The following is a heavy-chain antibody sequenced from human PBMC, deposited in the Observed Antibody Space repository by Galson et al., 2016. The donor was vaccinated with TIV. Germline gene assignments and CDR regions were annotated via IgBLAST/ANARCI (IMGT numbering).Heavy chain of an antibody. D-gene: IGHD1-1*01. J-gene: IGHJ4*02. V-gene: IGHV3-7*04. CDR3: ARDRGFLPTGSSY. CDR1: GFTFSSYW. CDR2: IKQGGSEK. Sequence: SLRLSCAASGFTFSSYWMSWVRQAPGKGLEWVANIKQGGSEKYSLDSVKGRFTISRDNAKNSLYLQMNSLRAEDTAVYYCARDRGFLPTGSSYWGQGTLVTVSS.